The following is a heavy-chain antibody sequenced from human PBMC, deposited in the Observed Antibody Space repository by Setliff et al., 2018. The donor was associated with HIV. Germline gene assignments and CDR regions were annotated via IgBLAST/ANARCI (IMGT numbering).Heavy chain of an antibody. CDR1: GFTFSSYT. CDR2: ISSSSSYM. V-gene: IGHV3-21*01. Sequence: GGSLRLSCAASGFTFSSYTMKWVRQAPGKGLEWVSSISSSSSYMYYADSVKGRFTISRDNAENSLYLQMNTLRAEDTAVYYCARAGVYCSSTSCYNFFDYGGQGALVTVSS. J-gene: IGHJ4*02. D-gene: IGHD2-2*02. CDR3: ARAGVYCSSTSCYNFFDY.